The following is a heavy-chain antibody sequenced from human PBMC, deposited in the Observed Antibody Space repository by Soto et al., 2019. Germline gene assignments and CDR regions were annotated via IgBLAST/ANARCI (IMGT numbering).Heavy chain of an antibody. V-gene: IGHV4-34*01. Sequence: TSETLSLTCAVYGGSFSGYYWSWIRQPPGKGLEWIGEINHSGSTNYNPSLKSRVTISVDTSKNQFSLKLSSVTAADTAVYYCARRRATVTTGRPTSSFYFDYWGQGTLVTVSS. CDR3: ARRRATVTTGRPTSSFYFDY. D-gene: IGHD4-17*01. CDR2: INHSGST. CDR1: GGSFSGYY. J-gene: IGHJ4*02.